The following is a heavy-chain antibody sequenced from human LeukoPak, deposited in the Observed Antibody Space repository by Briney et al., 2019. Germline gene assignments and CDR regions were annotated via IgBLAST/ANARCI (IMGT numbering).Heavy chain of an antibody. J-gene: IGHJ6*02. D-gene: IGHD3-9*01. CDR2: IYYSGST. CDR3: AGTVLRYFDWLSNYYYGMDV. Sequence: WVRQAPGKGLEWIGSIYYSGSTYYNPSLKSRVTISVDTSKNQFSLKLSSVTAADTAVYYCAGTVLRYFDWLSNYYYGMDVWGQGTTVTVSS. V-gene: IGHV4-39*01.